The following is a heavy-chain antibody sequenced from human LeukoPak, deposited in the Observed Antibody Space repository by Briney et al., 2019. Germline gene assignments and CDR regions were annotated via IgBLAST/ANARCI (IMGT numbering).Heavy chain of an antibody. D-gene: IGHD5-24*01. J-gene: IGHJ4*02. CDR1: GGSISSSSYY. CDR2: IYYSGST. Sequence: SETLSLTCTVSGGSISSSSYYWGWIRQPPGKGLEWIGSIYYSGSTYYNPSLKSRVTISVDTSNNQFSLRLSSVTATDTAVYYCARKRWLQPFDYWGQGTLVTVSS. V-gene: IGHV4-39*01. CDR3: ARKRWLQPFDY.